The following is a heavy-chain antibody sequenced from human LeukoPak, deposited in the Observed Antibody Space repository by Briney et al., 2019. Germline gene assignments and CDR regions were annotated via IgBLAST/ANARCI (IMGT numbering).Heavy chain of an antibody. D-gene: IGHD3-22*01. J-gene: IGHJ4*02. CDR1: GGSISSGDYY. Sequence: SETLSLTCTVSGGSISSGDYYWSWIRQPPGKGLEWIGYIYHSGGTYYNPSLKSRVTISVDRSKNQFSLKLSSVTAADTAVYYCASLNYYDSSGRATYFDYWGQGTLVTVSS. CDR3: ASLNYYDSSGRATYFDY. V-gene: IGHV4-30-2*01. CDR2: IYHSGGT.